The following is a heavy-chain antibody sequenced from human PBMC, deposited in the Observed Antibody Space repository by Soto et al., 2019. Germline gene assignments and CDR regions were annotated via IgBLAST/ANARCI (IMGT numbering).Heavy chain of an antibody. Sequence: SVKVSCKASGGTFTSHAISWVRQAPGQGLEWMGGIIPIFGTANYAQKFQGRVTITADESTSTAHMELSSLRSEDTAVYYCAVARTIVYYFDYWGQGTLVTVSS. CDR1: GGTFTSHA. CDR2: IIPIFGTA. D-gene: IGHD1-26*01. J-gene: IGHJ4*02. V-gene: IGHV1-69*13. CDR3: AVARTIVYYFDY.